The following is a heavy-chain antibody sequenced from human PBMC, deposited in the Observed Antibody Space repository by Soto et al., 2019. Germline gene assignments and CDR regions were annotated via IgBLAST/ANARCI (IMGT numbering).Heavy chain of an antibody. CDR2: INHSGST. J-gene: IGHJ4*02. CDR3: ARSDYGGNSGVFDY. V-gene: IGHV4-34*01. Sequence: PSEPLSLTWGVEGGYFSGYYWSWISKHPGKGLEWIGEINHSGSTNYNPSLKSRVTISVDTSKNQFSLKLSSVTAADTAVYYCARSDYGGNSGVFDYWGQGTLVTVSS. D-gene: IGHD4-17*01. CDR1: GGYFSGYY.